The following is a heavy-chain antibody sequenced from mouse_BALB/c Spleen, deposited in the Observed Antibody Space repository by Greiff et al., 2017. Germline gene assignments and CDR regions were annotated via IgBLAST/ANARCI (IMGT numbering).Heavy chain of an antibody. CDR1: GFTFSSYA. J-gene: IGHJ3*01. Sequence: EVQRVESGGGLVKPGGSLKLSCAASGFTFSSYAMSWVRQTPEKRLEWVASISSGGSTYYPDSVKGRFTISRDNARNILYRQMSSLRSEDTAMYYCARGAGGNSSWFAYWGQGTLVTGSA. CDR2: ISSGGST. CDR3: ARGAGGNSSWFAY. D-gene: IGHD2-1*01. V-gene: IGHV5-6-5*01.